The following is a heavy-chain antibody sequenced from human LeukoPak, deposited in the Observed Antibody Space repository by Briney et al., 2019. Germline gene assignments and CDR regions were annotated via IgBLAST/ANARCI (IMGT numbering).Heavy chain of an antibody. Sequence: GGSLRLSCAASGFTFSSYAMSWVRQAPGKGLEWVSVIYSGGSTYYADSVKGRFTISRDNSKNTLYLQMNSLRAEDTAVYYCAGSSGFDYWGQGTLVTVSS. V-gene: IGHV3-66*01. CDR2: IYSGGST. CDR1: GFTFSSYA. CDR3: AGSSGFDY. D-gene: IGHD3-22*01. J-gene: IGHJ4*02.